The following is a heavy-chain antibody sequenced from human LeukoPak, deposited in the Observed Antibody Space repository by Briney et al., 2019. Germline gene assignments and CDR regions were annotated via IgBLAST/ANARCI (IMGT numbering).Heavy chain of an antibody. V-gene: IGHV1-2*02. CDR2: NNPNSGGT. CDR3: ARELAAGAGGFDI. Sequence: ASVKVSCKASGYTFTDYYMLWVRQAPGQGLEWMGWNNPNSGGTNYAQKFQGRVTMTRDTSISTDYMELSRLRSDDTAVYYCARELAAGAGGFDIWGHGTMVTVSS. D-gene: IGHD6-13*01. CDR1: GYTFTDYY. J-gene: IGHJ3*02.